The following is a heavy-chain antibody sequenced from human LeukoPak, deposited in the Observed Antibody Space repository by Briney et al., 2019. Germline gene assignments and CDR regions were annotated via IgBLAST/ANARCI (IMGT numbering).Heavy chain of an antibody. J-gene: IGHJ4*02. V-gene: IGHV4-39*01. CDR3: AAFEKYSSSWHPFDY. Sequence: SETLSLTCTVPGGSISSSSYYWGCIRQPPGKGLECIGSIYYSGSTYYNPSLKSRVTISVDTSKNQFSLKLSSVTAADTAVYYCAAFEKYSSSWHPFDYWGQGTLVTVSS. CDR2: IYYSGST. D-gene: IGHD6-13*01. CDR1: GGSISSSSYY.